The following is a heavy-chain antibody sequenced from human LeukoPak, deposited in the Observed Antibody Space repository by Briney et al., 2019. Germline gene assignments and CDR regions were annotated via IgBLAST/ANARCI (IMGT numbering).Heavy chain of an antibody. J-gene: IGHJ4*02. Sequence: PGGSLRLSCATSGFTFSSYAMSWVRQAPGKGLEWVSGIGASGGSTYYADSVKGRFTISRDDSKNTLYLQMNTLGVEDTAVYYCANALGVWGQGAQVTVSS. CDR2: IGASGGST. D-gene: IGHD7-27*01. V-gene: IGHV3-23*01. CDR3: ANALGV. CDR1: GFTFSSYA.